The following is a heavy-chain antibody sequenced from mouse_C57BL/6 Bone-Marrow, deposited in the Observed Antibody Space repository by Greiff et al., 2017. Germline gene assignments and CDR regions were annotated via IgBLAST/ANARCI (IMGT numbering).Heavy chain of an antibody. J-gene: IGHJ4*01. CDR3: ARNVDWYYRSSYVAMDY. D-gene: IGHD1-1*01. CDR2: IDPSDSYT. V-gene: IGHV1-69*01. CDR1: GYTFTSYW. Sequence: QVQLQQPGAELVMPGASVKLSCKASGYTFTSYWMHWVKQRPGQGLEWIGEIDPSDSYTNYNQKFKGKATLTVDKSSSTAYMQLSSLTSEDSAVYYWARNVDWYYRSSYVAMDYWGQGTSVTVSS.